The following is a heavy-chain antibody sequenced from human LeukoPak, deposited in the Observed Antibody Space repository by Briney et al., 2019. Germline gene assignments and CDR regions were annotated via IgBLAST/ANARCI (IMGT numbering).Heavy chain of an antibody. D-gene: IGHD3-9*01. CDR2: IDWDDDK. Sequence: SGPALVKPTQTLTLTCTFSGFSLSTSGMCVSWIRQPPGKALEWLARIDWDDDKYYSTSLKTRLTISKDTSKNQVVLTMTNMDPVDTATYYCARLRYFDSSYYGMDVWGQGTTVTVSS. CDR3: ARLRYFDSSYYGMDV. CDR1: GFSLSTSGMC. J-gene: IGHJ6*02. V-gene: IGHV2-70*11.